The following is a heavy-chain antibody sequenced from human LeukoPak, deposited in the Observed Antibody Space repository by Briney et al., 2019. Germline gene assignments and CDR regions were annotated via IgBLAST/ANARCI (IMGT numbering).Heavy chain of an antibody. CDR2: IRGTGTTT. J-gene: IGHJ4*02. CDR1: GFTFSSYA. Sequence: GGSLRLSCAASGFTFSSYAVNWVRHAPGTGLEWVSTIRGTGTTTYYADSVKGRFTIPRDNSKNTLYLEISSLRVEDTAVYYCARDGISGWYGNHFDSWGLGTLVTVSP. D-gene: IGHD6-19*01. CDR3: ARDGISGWYGNHFDS. V-gene: IGHV3-23*01.